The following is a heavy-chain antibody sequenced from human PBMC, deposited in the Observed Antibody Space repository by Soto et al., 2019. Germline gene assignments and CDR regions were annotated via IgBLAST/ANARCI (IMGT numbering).Heavy chain of an antibody. V-gene: IGHV4-59*01. CDR2: IYYSGGT. Sequence: QVQLQESGPGLVKPSETLSLTCTVSGGSINNYYWSWIQQPPGKGLEWIGYIYYSGGTNYNPSLKSRVTTSVDTSNSQFSLKLSSVTAADTAVYYCARRYSGYDDAFDIWGQGTMVTVSS. J-gene: IGHJ3*02. CDR3: ARRYSGYDDAFDI. D-gene: IGHD5-12*01. CDR1: GGSINNYY.